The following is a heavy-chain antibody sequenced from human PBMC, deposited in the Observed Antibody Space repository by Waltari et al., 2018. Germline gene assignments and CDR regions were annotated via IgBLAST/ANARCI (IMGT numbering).Heavy chain of an antibody. CDR3: ASLLGDFWSGYYTRYAFDI. Sequence: QLQLQESGPGLVKPSETLSLTCTVSGGSISSSSSYWGWIRQPPGKGLEWIGSIYYSGSTYYNPSLKSRVTISVDTSKNQFSLKLSSVTAADTAVYYCASLLGDFWSGYYTRYAFDIWGQGTMVTVSS. D-gene: IGHD3-3*01. CDR1: GGSISSSSSY. V-gene: IGHV4-39*01. CDR2: IYYSGST. J-gene: IGHJ3*02.